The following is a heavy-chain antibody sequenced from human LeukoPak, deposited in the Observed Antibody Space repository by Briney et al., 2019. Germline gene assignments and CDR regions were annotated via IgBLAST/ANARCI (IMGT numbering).Heavy chain of an antibody. CDR2: ISSSSSYI. D-gene: IGHD4-17*01. J-gene: IGHJ4*02. CDR1: GFPFTTHS. V-gene: IGHV3-21*01. CDR3: ARERRAPTVTRLFDY. Sequence: GGSLRLSCAASGFPFTTHSLHWVRQAPGKGLEWVSSISSSSSYIYYADSVKGRFTISRDNAKNSLYLQMNSLRAEDTAVYYCARERRAPTVTRLFDYWGQGTLVTVSS.